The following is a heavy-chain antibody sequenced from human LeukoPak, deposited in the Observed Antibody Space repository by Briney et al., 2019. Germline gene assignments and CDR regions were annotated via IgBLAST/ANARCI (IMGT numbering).Heavy chain of an antibody. D-gene: IGHD3-22*01. CDR2: INSDGNRT. CDR1: GFTFSSYW. J-gene: IGHJ4*02. Sequence: PGGSLRLSCAASGFTFSSYWMHWVRQGPGKGLVWVSRINSDGNRTSYADSVKGRFTISRDNAKNTVYLQMNSLRAEDTAVYYCARKLEGYDSSGYYQYFDYWGQGTLVAVSS. V-gene: IGHV3-74*01. CDR3: ARKLEGYDSSGYYQYFDY.